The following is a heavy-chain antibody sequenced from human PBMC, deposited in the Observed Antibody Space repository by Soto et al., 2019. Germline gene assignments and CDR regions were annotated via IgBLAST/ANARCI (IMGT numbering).Heavy chain of an antibody. CDR1: GGSISSNNYF. CDR3: ARHADLYYFDY. CDR2: ISYSGST. V-gene: IGHV4-39*01. J-gene: IGHJ4*02. Sequence: QLQLQESGPGLVKPSETLSLTCTVSGGSISSNNYFWGWIRQPPGKGLEWIGSISYSGSTYYNPSPHRRVTISVDTSKNQFSLKLSSVTAADTAVYYCARHADLYYFDYWGQGTLVTVSS.